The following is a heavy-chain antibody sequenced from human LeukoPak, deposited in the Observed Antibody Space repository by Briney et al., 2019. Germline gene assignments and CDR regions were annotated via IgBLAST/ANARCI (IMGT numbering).Heavy chain of an antibody. Sequence: GASVKVSCKASGYTFTGYYMHWVRQAPGQGLEWMGRINPNSGGTNYAQKFQGRVTMTRDTSISTAYMELSGLRSDDTAVYYCARDRIQLWLFDSNWYFDLWGRGTLVTVSS. V-gene: IGHV1-2*06. CDR1: GYTFTGYY. CDR3: ARDRIQLWLFDSNWYFDL. CDR2: INPNSGGT. D-gene: IGHD5-18*01. J-gene: IGHJ2*01.